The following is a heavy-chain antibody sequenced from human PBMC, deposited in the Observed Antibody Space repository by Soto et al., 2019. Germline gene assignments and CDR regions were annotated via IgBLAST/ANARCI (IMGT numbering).Heavy chain of an antibody. CDR1: GFTFRTYW. Sequence: GGSLRLSCAASGFTFRTYWMNWVRQAPGKGLEWVAKINQDGSVKYYVDSVRGRFTISRDNAKNSLFLQMNSLRAEDTALYYCVRFPLFDTSDQGSWGQGTLVTVSS. D-gene: IGHD3-22*01. CDR3: VRFPLFDTSDQGS. V-gene: IGHV3-7*01. J-gene: IGHJ5*02. CDR2: INQDGSVK.